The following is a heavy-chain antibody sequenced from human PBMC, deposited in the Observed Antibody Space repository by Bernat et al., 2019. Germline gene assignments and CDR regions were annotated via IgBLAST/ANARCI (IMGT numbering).Heavy chain of an antibody. V-gene: IGHV5-51*01. CDR2: IYPGDSDT. Sequence: EVQLVQSGAEVKKPGESLKISCKGSGYSFTSYWIGWVRQMPGKGLEWMGIIYPGDSDTRYSPSFQGQVTISADKSISTAYLQWSSLNASDTAMYYRASALMLTGYYYYFDYWGQGTLVTVS. CDR3: ASALMLTGYYYYFDY. J-gene: IGHJ4*02. D-gene: IGHD3-9*01. CDR1: GYSFTSYW.